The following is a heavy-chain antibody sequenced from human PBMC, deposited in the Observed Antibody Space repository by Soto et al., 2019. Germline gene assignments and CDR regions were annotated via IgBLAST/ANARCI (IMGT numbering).Heavy chain of an antibody. V-gene: IGHV4-30-4*01. CDR1: GASISSDDYY. CDR2: ISYSGST. CDR3: AREVNNYYGMDV. J-gene: IGHJ6*02. Sequence: QVQLQESGPGLVKPYQTLSLTCSISGASISSDDYYWSWFRQHPGKGLEWFGYISYSGSTYYNPSLQRRITISVDTAKTQFSLILSAVTAADTAVFDCAREVNNYYGMDVWGQGTTVTVAS.